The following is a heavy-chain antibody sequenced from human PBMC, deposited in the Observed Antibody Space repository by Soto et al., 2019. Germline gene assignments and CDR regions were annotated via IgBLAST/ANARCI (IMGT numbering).Heavy chain of an antibody. CDR3: SVGLYSGSYYVFTKAPRGAFDI. Sequence: ASVKVSCKASGYTFTSYGISWVRQATGQGFEWMGWMNPNSGNTGYAQKFQGRVTMTRDTSITTAYMELSSLRSEDTAVYYCSVGLYSGSYYVFTKAPRGAFDIWGQGTMVTVSS. J-gene: IGHJ3*02. CDR2: MNPNSGNT. CDR1: GYTFTSYG. D-gene: IGHD1-26*01. V-gene: IGHV1-8*02.